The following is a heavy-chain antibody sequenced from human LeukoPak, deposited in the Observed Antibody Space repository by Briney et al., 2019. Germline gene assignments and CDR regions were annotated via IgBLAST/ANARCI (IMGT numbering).Heavy chain of an antibody. Sequence: GGSLRLSCAASGFTFSSYWMTWVRQAPGKGLEWVASIKEDGSEKYYVDSVKGRFSVSRDNAKKSLYLQMNSLRAEDTAVYYCARGRALLWYFDYWGQGTLVTVSS. CDR1: GFTFSSYW. V-gene: IGHV3-7*01. J-gene: IGHJ4*02. D-gene: IGHD2-15*01. CDR2: IKEDGSEK. CDR3: ARGRALLWYFDY.